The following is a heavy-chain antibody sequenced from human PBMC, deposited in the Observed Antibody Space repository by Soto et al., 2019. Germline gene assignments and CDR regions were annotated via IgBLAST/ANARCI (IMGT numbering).Heavy chain of an antibody. CDR1: GFTFSSYA. D-gene: IGHD4-17*01. Sequence: QVQLVESGGGVVQPGRSLRLSCAASGFTFSSYAMHWVRQAPGKGLEWVAVISYDGSNKYYADSVKGRFTISRDNSKNTLYLQMNSLRAEDTAVYYCAVRLTTARPGARRYYYYGMDVWGQGTTVTVSS. CDR3: AVRLTTARPGARRYYYYGMDV. V-gene: IGHV3-30-3*01. CDR2: ISYDGSNK. J-gene: IGHJ6*02.